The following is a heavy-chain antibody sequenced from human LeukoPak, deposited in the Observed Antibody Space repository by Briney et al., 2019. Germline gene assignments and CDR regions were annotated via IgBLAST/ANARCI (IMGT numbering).Heavy chain of an antibody. D-gene: IGHD6-6*01. CDR2: INGDGSST. Sequence: QAGGSLRLSCAGSGFIFSQFWMQWVRQVPGKGLVWVSRINGDGSSTNYADSVKGRFTISRDNARNTLYLQMNSLRAEGTAVYYCARDGLPAARDIWGQGTMVTVSS. CDR3: ARDGLPAARDI. CDR1: GFIFSQFW. V-gene: IGHV3-74*01. J-gene: IGHJ3*02.